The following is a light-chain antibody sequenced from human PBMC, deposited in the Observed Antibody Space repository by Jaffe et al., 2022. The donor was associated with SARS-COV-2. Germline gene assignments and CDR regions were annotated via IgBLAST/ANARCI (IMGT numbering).Light chain of an antibody. Sequence: DIQLTQSPSSLSASVGDRVTIACRASQSISTSLNWYQQKPGKAPTLLIYVASSLQSGVPSRFSGSGSGTDFTLTIASLQPEDFATYYCQQSDSAPWTFGQGTKVDIK. CDR2: VAS. CDR3: QQSDSAPWT. CDR1: QSISTS. V-gene: IGKV1-39*01. J-gene: IGKJ1*01.